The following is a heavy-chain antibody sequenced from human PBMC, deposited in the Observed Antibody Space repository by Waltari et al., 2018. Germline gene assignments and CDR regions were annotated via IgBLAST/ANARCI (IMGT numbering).Heavy chain of an antibody. Sequence: QLQLQESGPGLVKPSETLSLTCTVSGGSISSSSYYWGWIRQPPGKGLEWIGSIYYSGSTYYSPSLKSRVTISVDTSKNQFSLKLSSVTAADTAVYYCARRGSYYYFDYWGQGTLVTVSS. CDR2: IYYSGST. CDR3: ARRGSYYYFDY. D-gene: IGHD1-26*01. CDR1: GGSISSSSYY. V-gene: IGHV4-39*01. J-gene: IGHJ4*02.